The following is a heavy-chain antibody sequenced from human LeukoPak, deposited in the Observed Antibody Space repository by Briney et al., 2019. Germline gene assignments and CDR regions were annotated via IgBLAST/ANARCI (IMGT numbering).Heavy chain of an antibody. V-gene: IGHV3-23*01. CDR2: ISGYNGRT. CDR3: AKTALAVAGIVPVESELDY. J-gene: IGHJ4*02. D-gene: IGHD6-19*01. CDR1: GFIFSSYA. Sequence: PGGSLRLSCAASGFIFSSYAMSWVRLAPGKGLEWISVISGYNGRTDYADSVKGRFTISRDNSKNTLYLQMNSLRAEDTAVYYCAKTALAVAGIVPVESELDYWGQGTLVTVSS.